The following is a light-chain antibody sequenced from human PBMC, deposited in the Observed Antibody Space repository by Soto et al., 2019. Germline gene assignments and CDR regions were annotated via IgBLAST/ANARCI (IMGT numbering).Light chain of an antibody. V-gene: IGKV3-11*01. Sequence: EIVLTQSPATLSLSPGERVTLSCRASQSVSSYLAWYQQKPGQAPRVIIYDASNRATGIPARFSGSGSGTDFTLIIISLEPVDVAVYYCQQRSNWPPHTFGQGTKLEIK. CDR2: DAS. CDR1: QSVSSY. CDR3: QQRSNWPPHT. J-gene: IGKJ2*01.